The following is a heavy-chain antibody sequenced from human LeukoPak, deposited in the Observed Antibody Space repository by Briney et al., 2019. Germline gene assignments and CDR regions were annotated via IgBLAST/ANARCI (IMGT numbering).Heavy chain of an antibody. CDR1: GYTCTGYY. Sequence: ASVKVSCKASGYTCTGYYRHWGRQAPGQGLEWMGWINPNSGGTNYAQKFQGRVTMTRDTSISTAYMELSRLRSDDTAVYYCARVAAAATCWFGPWGRGTLVTVSS. D-gene: IGHD6-13*01. CDR2: INPNSGGT. V-gene: IGHV1-2*02. CDR3: ARVAAAATCWFGP. J-gene: IGHJ5*02.